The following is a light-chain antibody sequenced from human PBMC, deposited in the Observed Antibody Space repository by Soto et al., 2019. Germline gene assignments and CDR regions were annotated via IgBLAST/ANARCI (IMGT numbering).Light chain of an antibody. CDR2: LNSDGSH. V-gene: IGLV4-69*01. Sequence: QSVLTQSPSASASLGASVKLTCTLSSGHSSYAIAWHQQQPEKGPRYLMKLNSDGSHSKGDGIPDRFSGSSSGAERYLIISNLQSEDEADYYCQTWGTGIHVFGSGTKVIVL. CDR3: QTWGTGIHV. CDR1: SGHSSYA. J-gene: IGLJ1*01.